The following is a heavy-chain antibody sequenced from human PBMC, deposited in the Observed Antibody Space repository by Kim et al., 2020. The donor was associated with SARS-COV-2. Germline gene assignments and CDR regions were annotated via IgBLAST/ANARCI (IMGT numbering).Heavy chain of an antibody. V-gene: IGHV1-69*13. D-gene: IGHD3-10*01. CDR1: GGALSRDA. J-gene: IGHJ5*02. CDR2: IIPIFGET. Sequence: SVKVSCRVSGGALSRDALSWVRQAPGQGLEWMGGIIPIFGETTYAQRFQDRVTITADESTETAYMELRGLTSDDTAVYYCARDTLLVHSFDTPSRGLDPWGQGTLVTVSS. CDR3: ARDTLLVHSFDTPSRGLDP.